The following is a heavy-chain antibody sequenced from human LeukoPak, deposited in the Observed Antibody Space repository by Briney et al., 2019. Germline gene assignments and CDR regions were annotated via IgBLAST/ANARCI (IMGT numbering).Heavy chain of an antibody. D-gene: IGHD4-23*01. V-gene: IGHV3-21*01. Sequence: PGGSLRLSCAASGFTFGSYSMNWVRQAPGKGLEWVSSISSSSSYIYYADSVKGRFTISRDNAKNSLYLQMNSLRAEDTAVYYCARDRGGNWDYWGQGTLVTVSS. CDR2: ISSSSSYI. CDR1: GFTFGSYS. CDR3: ARDRGGNWDY. J-gene: IGHJ4*02.